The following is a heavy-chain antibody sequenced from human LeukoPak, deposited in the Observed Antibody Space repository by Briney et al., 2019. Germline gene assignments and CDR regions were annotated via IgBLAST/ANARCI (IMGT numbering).Heavy chain of an antibody. D-gene: IGHD3-10*01. V-gene: IGHV1-2*02. CDR3: ARDYGSGSYYLDWFDP. Sequence: GASVKGSCKASGYTFTGYYMHWVRQAPGQGLEWMGWINPNSGGTNYAQKFQGRVTMTRDTSISTAYMELSRLRSDDTAVYYCARDYGSGSYYLDWFDPWGQGTLVTVSS. CDR2: INPNSGGT. CDR1: GYTFTGYY. J-gene: IGHJ5*02.